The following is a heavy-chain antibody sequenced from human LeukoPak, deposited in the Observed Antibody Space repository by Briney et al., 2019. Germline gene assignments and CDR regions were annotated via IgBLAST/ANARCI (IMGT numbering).Heavy chain of an antibody. Sequence: SETLSLTCAIYGGSFSGYYWSWIRQPPGKGLEWIREINHSGSTNYNPSLKSRVTISVDTSKNQFSLKLSSVTAADTAVYYCARGTMTTVTYYFDYWGQGTLVTVCS. V-gene: IGHV4-34*01. CDR2: INHSGST. J-gene: IGHJ4*02. D-gene: IGHD4-17*01. CDR1: GGSFSGYY. CDR3: ARGTMTTVTYYFDY.